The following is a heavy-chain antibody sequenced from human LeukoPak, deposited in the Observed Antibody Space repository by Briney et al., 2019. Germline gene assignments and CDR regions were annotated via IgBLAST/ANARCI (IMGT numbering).Heavy chain of an antibody. D-gene: IGHD3-10*01. V-gene: IGHV4-39*01. CDR1: GDSMSGSSFT. CDR3: ARHYGP. Sequence: PSETLSLTCTVSGDSMSGSSFTWGWIRQPPGKGLEWIGYIYSSGTAYYNSSLESRVSISVDTSKSQFSLKLNSVTAADTAVYYCARHYGPWGQGTLVTVSS. CDR2: IYSSGTA. J-gene: IGHJ5*02.